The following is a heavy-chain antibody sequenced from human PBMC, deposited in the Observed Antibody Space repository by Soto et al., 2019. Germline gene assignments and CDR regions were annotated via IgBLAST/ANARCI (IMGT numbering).Heavy chain of an antibody. Sequence: SVKISCKASGGTFSSYTISWVRQAPGQGLEWMGRIIPILGIANYAQKFQGRVTITADKSTSTAYMELSSLRSEDTAVYYCARDRLIVLVIERGYSYSGMDVWGQGTTVTVSS. CDR1: GGTFSSYT. V-gene: IGHV1-69*04. D-gene: IGHD3-22*01. CDR3: ARDRLIVLVIERGYSYSGMDV. J-gene: IGHJ6*02. CDR2: IIPILGIA.